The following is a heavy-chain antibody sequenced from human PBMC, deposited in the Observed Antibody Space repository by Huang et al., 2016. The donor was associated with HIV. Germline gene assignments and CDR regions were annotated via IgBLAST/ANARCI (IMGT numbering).Heavy chain of an antibody. CDR3: TRISRYDSSGYYPLGTFDI. J-gene: IGHJ3*02. Sequence: EVQLVESGGGLVQPGRSLRLSCTASGFTFRVYVMTWFRQATGKGLEWVGFVRSIGYGGTTEYAASVKGRFTISRDDSKSVAYLQMNSLKTEDTAVYYCTRISRYDSSGYYPLGTFDIWGQGTLVTVSS. CDR2: VRSIGYGGTT. V-gene: IGHV3-49*03. D-gene: IGHD3-22*01. CDR1: GFTFRVYV.